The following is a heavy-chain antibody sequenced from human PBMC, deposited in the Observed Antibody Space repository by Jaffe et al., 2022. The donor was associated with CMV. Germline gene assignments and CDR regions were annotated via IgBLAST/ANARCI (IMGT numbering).Heavy chain of an antibody. CDR1: GFTFDDYA. Sequence: EVQLVESGGGLVQPGRSLRLSCAASGFTFDDYAMHWVRQAPGKGLEWVSGISWNSGSIGYADSVKGRFTISRDNAKNSLYLQMNSLRAEDTALYYCAKDMGRPTPSTTGLSVFDYWGQGTLVTVSS. CDR2: ISWNSGSI. J-gene: IGHJ4*02. CDR3: AKDMGRPTPSTTGLSVFDY. V-gene: IGHV3-9*01. D-gene: IGHD1-1*01.